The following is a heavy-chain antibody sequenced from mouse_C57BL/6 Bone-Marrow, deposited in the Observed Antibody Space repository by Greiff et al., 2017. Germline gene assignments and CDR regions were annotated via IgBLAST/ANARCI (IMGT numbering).Heavy chain of an antibody. Sequence: QVQLQQPGAELVKPGASVKLSCKASGYTFTSYWMQWVKQRPGQGLEWIGEIDPSDSYTNYNQKFKGKATLTVDTSSSTAYMQRSSLTSEDSAVYYCARDYGSGAYWGQGTLVTVSA. CDR3: ARDYGSGAY. CDR2: IDPSDSYT. J-gene: IGHJ3*01. D-gene: IGHD2-1*01. CDR1: GYTFTSYW. V-gene: IGHV1-50*01.